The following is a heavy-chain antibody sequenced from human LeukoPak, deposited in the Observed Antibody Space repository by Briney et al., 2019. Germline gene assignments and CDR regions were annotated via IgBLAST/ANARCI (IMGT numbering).Heavy chain of an antibody. CDR1: GFTFSSYG. CDR2: IWYDGSNK. V-gene: IGHV3-33*01. Sequence: GGSLRLSCAASGFTFSSYGMHWVRQAPGKGLEWVAVIWYDGSNKYYADSVKGRFTISRDNSKNTLYLQMNSLRAEDTAVYYCARGVTRYCSSTSCYYFDYWGQGTLVTVSS. CDR3: ARGVTRYCSSTSCYYFDY. J-gene: IGHJ4*02. D-gene: IGHD2-2*01.